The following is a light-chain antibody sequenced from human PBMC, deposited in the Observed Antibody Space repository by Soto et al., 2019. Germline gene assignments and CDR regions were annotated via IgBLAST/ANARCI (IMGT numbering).Light chain of an antibody. Sequence: DIQMSQSPATLSASVRDRVTITCRASQSISSWLAWYQQKPGKAPNPLIYDASTLESGVPSRFSGSGSGTEFTLTISSLLPDDFATYYCQQFRGTFGQGTKVDI. V-gene: IGKV1-5*01. CDR2: DAS. J-gene: IGKJ1*01. CDR3: QQFRGT. CDR1: QSISSW.